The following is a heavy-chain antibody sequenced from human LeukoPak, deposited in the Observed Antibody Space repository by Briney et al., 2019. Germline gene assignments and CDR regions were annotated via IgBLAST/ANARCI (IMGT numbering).Heavy chain of an antibody. CDR2: INDSGGNC. D-gene: IGHD3-3*01. Sequence: GGPLRPSCAASGSTFSSYAMTWVRQAPGKGLGWVPSINDSGGNCYDAASGKRRFPISRDNSRSTLYLQMNSLRAEETAVYFCAKREYNFWSGYFFWGQGTLVTVSS. V-gene: IGHV3-23*01. J-gene: IGHJ4*02. CDR1: GSTFSSYA. CDR3: AKREYNFWSGYFF.